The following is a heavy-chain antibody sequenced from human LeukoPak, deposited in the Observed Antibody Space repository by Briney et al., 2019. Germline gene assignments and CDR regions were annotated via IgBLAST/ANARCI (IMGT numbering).Heavy chain of an antibody. Sequence: GGTLRLSCAASGFTFSNNGMNWVRQAPGKGLEWVSGISPSGDITYYADSVKGRFTISRDNSKNTLHLQMNSLRAEDTAAYYCAKFAKRYCSGGSCHPFDYWGQGTLVTVSS. CDR2: ISPSGDIT. CDR3: AKFAKRYCSGGSCHPFDY. J-gene: IGHJ4*02. CDR1: GFTFSNNG. D-gene: IGHD2-15*01. V-gene: IGHV3-23*01.